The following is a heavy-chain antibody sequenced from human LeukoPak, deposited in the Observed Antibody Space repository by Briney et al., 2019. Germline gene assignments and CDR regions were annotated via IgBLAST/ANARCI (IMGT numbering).Heavy chain of an antibody. J-gene: IGHJ3*01. Sequence: PGRSLRLSCAASGFTFDDYTMHWVRQAPGKGLEWVSGISWNSGSIGYADSVKGRFTISRDNSKNTLYLQMNSLRAEDTAVYYCARTYYDTPLWGQGTMVTVSS. CDR2: ISWNSGSI. CDR1: GFTFDDYT. V-gene: IGHV3-9*01. D-gene: IGHD3-9*01. CDR3: ARTYYDTPL.